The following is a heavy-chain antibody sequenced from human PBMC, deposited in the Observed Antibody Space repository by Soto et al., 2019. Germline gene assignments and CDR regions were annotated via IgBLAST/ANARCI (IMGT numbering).Heavy chain of an antibody. J-gene: IGHJ4*02. Sequence: GASVKVSCKVSGYTLTELSMHWVRQAPGKGLEWMGGFDPEDGETIYAQKFQGRVTMTEDTSTDTAYMELSSLRSEDTAVYYCATSMTTVSSFDYWGQGTLVTVSS. CDR3: ATSMTTVSSFDY. CDR1: GYTLTELS. V-gene: IGHV1-24*01. D-gene: IGHD4-17*01. CDR2: FDPEDGET.